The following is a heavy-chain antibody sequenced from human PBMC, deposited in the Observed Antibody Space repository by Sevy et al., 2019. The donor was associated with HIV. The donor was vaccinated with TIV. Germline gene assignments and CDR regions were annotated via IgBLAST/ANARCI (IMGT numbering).Heavy chain of an antibody. Sequence: GGSLRLSCAASGFTFSNYAMNWVRQAPGKGMEWVSGISGSGGSGDKTNYADSVKGRFTISRDDSTNTLYLQLNSLRAADTAIYYCAGKYDSSGYFDYWGQGTLVTVSS. J-gene: IGHJ4*02. CDR3: AGKYDSSGYFDY. D-gene: IGHD3-22*01. CDR2: ISGSGGSGDKT. CDR1: GFTFSNYA. V-gene: IGHV3-23*01.